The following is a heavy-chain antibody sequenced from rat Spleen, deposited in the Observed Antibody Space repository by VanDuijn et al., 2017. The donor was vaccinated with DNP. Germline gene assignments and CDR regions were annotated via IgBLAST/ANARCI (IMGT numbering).Heavy chain of an antibody. J-gene: IGHJ1*01. CDR3: ARGSTSIYWYFDF. Sequence: EVQLVESGGGLVQPGRSMKLSCAASGFTFSNSDMAWVRQAPTKGLEWVASISTSGGSTYYRDSVKGRFTISRDNAKNTLYLQMNSLKSEDTATYYCARGSTSIYWYFDFWGPGTMVTVSS. CDR2: ISTSGGST. D-gene: IGHD3-1*01. V-gene: IGHV5-25*01. CDR1: GFTFSNSD.